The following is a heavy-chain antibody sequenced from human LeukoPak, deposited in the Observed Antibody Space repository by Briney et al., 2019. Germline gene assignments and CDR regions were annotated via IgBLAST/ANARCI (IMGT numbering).Heavy chain of an antibody. D-gene: IGHD6-13*01. CDR2: IKQDGSEK. J-gene: IGHJ4*02. CDR1: GFTFSSYW. V-gene: IGHV3-7*01. CDR3: ARESDSSSWLDY. Sequence: GGSLRLSCAACGFTFSSYWMSWVRQAPGKGLEWVANIKQDGSEKYYVDSVKGRFTISRDNAKNSLYLQMNSLRAEDTALYYCARESDSSSWLDYWGQGTLVTVSS.